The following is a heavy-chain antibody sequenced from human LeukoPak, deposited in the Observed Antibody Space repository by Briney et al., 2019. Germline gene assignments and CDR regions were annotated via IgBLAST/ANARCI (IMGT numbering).Heavy chain of an antibody. CDR1: GYTLTELS. J-gene: IGHJ4*02. Sequence: GASVKVSCKVSGYTLTELSMHWVRQAPGKGLEWMGGFDPEDGEAIYTQKFQGRVTMTEDTSTDTAYMELSSLRSDDTAVYYCAADEGFLLNNWGQGTLVTVSS. CDR3: AADEGFLLNN. CDR2: FDPEDGEA. D-gene: IGHD2-15*01. V-gene: IGHV1-24*01.